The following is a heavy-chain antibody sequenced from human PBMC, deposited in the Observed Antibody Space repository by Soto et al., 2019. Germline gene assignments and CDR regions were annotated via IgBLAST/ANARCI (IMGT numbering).Heavy chain of an antibody. D-gene: IGHD1-26*01. V-gene: IGHV1-3*01. CDR1: GYYITNSA. Sequence: GASMKISCKTSGYYITNSAIHWLHQAPGQRLEWMGWINAGSGSAKYSQKFQGRVTITRDTSASTAYMELSSLKSEDTAMYYCVREHSGSYLHFFDYWGQATLVTVSS. J-gene: IGHJ4*02. CDR3: VREHSGSYLHFFDY. CDR2: INAGSGSA.